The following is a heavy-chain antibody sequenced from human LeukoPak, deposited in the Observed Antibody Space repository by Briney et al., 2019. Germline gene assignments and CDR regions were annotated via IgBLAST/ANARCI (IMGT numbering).Heavy chain of an antibody. V-gene: IGHV3-23*01. CDR2: ITSRGDGT. Sequence: PGGSLRLFCEASGFIFTFYDMLWVRQAPGKGLEWVSSITSRGDGTFYEDALSRRLRISRDNGKKAVLLHMKKLRRCDSALYYCEKGTGTSVRQNFDIWGEETLVTDSS. CDR1: GFIFTFYD. CDR3: EKGTGTSVRQNFDI. J-gene: IGHJ4*02. D-gene: IGHD3-10*02.